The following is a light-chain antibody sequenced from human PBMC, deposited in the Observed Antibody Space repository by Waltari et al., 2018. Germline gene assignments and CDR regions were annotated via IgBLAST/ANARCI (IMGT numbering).Light chain of an antibody. CDR2: SDS. CDR1: RSNNGKNI. V-gene: IGLV1-44*01. J-gene: IGLJ3*02. Sequence: QSVLTQPPSASGTPGQRGVISCSGGRSNNGKNIVNWYQQFPDSAPKLLIFSDSLRPSGVPDRFSGSKSGTSISLAISGLQSADEAFYYCASWDDSLNGWVFGAGTKVTVL. CDR3: ASWDDSLNGWV.